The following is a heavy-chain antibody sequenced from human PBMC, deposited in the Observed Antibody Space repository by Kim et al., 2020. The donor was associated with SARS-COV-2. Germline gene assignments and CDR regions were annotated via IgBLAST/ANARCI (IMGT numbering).Heavy chain of an antibody. CDR2: ISSSGSTI. D-gene: IGHD6-19*01. CDR3: ARRHRIAVADAFDY. V-gene: IGHV3-11*01. J-gene: IGHJ4*02. CDR1: GFTFSDYY. Sequence: GGSLRLSCAASGFTFSDYYMSWIRQAPGKGLEWVSYISSSGSTIYYADSVKGRFTISRDNAKNSLYLQMNSLRAEDTAVYYCARRHRIAVADAFDYWGQGTLVTVSS.